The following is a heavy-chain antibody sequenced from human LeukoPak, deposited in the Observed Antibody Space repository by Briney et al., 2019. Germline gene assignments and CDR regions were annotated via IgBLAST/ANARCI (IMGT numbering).Heavy chain of an antibody. CDR2: INPSGGST. J-gene: IGHJ3*01. V-gene: IGHV1-46*01. CDR3: ARHGRPYSPGAFHL. CDR1: GYTFTSYY. D-gene: IGHD1-26*01. Sequence: AASVKVSCKASGYTFTSYYMHWVRQAPGQGLEWMGIINPSGGSTSYAQKFQGRVTISLDTSKNQFSLKLSSVTAADTAVYYCARHGRPYSPGAFHLWGQGAMVTVSS.